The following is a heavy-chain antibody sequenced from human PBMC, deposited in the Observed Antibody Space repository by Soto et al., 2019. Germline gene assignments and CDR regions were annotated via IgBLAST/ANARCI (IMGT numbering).Heavy chain of an antibody. Sequence: ASVKVSCKASGYTFTSYGIRWVRQAPGQGLEWMGWISAYNGNTNYAQKLQGRVTMTTDTSTSTAYMELRSLRSDDTALYYCARDMYYDFPFDYWGQGTLVTVSS. CDR3: ARDMYYDFPFDY. CDR1: GYTFTSYG. V-gene: IGHV1-18*01. D-gene: IGHD3-3*01. J-gene: IGHJ4*02. CDR2: ISAYNGNT.